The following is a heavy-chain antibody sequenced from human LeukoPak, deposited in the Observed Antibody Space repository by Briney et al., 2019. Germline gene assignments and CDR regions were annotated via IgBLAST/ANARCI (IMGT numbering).Heavy chain of an antibody. CDR1: GFTFSSYA. V-gene: IGHV3-23*01. D-gene: IGHD6-13*01. Sequence: GASLRLSCAASGFTFSSYAMSWVRQAPGKGLEWVSAISGSGGSTYYADSVKGRFTISRDNSKNTLYLQMNSLRAEDTAVYYCAKDDQYKTAAAHGMDVWGQGTTVTVSS. CDR3: AKDDQYKTAAAHGMDV. J-gene: IGHJ6*02. CDR2: ISGSGGST.